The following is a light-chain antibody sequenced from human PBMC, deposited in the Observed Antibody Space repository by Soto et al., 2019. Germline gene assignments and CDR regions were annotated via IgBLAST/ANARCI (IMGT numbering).Light chain of an antibody. V-gene: IGKV3-11*01. CDR2: DAS. CDR3: KHRSNWPIT. J-gene: IGKJ5*01. CDR1: QSVSSY. Sequence: EIVLPQSPATMSLSPGESATLSCRASQSVSSYLGWYQQKPGQAPRLLIYDASNRATGIPARFSGSGSGTGFTLTISSLEPEDFAVYYCKHRSNWPITVGKGTRLEIK.